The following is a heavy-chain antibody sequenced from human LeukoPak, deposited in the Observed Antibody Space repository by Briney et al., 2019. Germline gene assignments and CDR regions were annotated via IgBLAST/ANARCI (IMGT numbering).Heavy chain of an antibody. CDR2: IRSEADGGTA. CDR3: SSRPYDTYVI. D-gene: IGHD2-21*01. V-gene: IGHV3-15*01. J-gene: IGHJ4*02. CDR1: GVSFTGAW. Sequence: PGGSLRLSCAASGVSFTGAWVSWVRQAPGKGLEWVGRIRSEADGGTADYAEPVKGRFTISRDDSKNTVYLQMNSLKTEDTAVYFCSSRPYDTYVIWGQGTLATVSS.